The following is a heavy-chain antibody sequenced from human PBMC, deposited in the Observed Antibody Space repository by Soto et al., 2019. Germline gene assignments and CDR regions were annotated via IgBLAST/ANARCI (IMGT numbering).Heavy chain of an antibody. Sequence: VSCKASGGTFSSYTIAWVRRAPGQGFEWMGEIIPIFGTANYAQKFQGRVTITADESTSTAYMELSSLRSEDTAVYYCARDRGPSSGYYPYWFDPWGQGTLVTVSS. CDR1: GGTFSSYT. CDR3: ARDRGPSSGYYPYWFDP. J-gene: IGHJ5*02. CDR2: IIPIFGTA. V-gene: IGHV1-69*01. D-gene: IGHD3-22*01.